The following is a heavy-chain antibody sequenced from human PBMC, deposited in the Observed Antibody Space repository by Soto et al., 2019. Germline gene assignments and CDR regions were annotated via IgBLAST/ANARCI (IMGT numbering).Heavy chain of an antibody. CDR3: ATDRSSSWPPFFDY. V-gene: IGHV1-69*06. CDR1: GGTFSSYS. J-gene: IGHJ4*02. Sequence: SVKVSCKSSGGTFSSYSISWVRQAPGQGLEWMGGFIPLFGTANNAQKFQGRVTITADKSTSTGYMELSSLRSEDTAVYYCATDRSSSWPPFFDYWGQGTLVTVSS. CDR2: FIPLFGTA. D-gene: IGHD6-13*01.